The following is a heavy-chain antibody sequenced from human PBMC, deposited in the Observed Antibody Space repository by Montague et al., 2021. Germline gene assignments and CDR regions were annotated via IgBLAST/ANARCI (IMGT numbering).Heavy chain of an antibody. D-gene: IGHD3-10*01. V-gene: IGHV4-34*01. CDR3: ARGTYGSGTETPLFFLY. CDR2: IHHSGTT. CDR1: GGSFSGYY. Sequence: SETLSLTCAVYGGSFSGYYWSWIRQSPGKGLEWIGEIHHSGTTKSNSSLKSRVTMSVDTSKNQFSLELTSVTAADTAVYYCARGTYGSGTETPLFFLYWGQGTLVTVSS. J-gene: IGHJ4*02.